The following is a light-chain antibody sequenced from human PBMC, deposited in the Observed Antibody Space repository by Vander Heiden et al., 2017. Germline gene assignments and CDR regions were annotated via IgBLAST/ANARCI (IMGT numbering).Light chain of an antibody. CDR1: KLGDKY. J-gene: IGLJ2*01. CDR3: QAWDSSTDGV. CDR2: QDS. V-gene: IGLV3-1*01. Sequence: SYELTQPPSVSVSPGQTASITCSGDKLGDKYACWYQQKPGQSPVLVIYQDSKRPSGIPERFSGSNSGKTATLTISGTQAMDEADYYCQAWDSSTDGVFGGGTKLTVL.